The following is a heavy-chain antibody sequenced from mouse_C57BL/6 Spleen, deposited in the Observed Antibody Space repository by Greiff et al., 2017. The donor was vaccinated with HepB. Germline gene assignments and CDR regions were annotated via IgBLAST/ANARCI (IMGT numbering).Heavy chain of an antibody. CDR2: INPNNGGT. CDR3: ARDEYDEAWLAY. J-gene: IGHJ3*01. CDR1: GYTFTDYY. D-gene: IGHD2-4*01. Sequence: EVQLQQSGPELVKPGASVKISCKASGYTFTDYYMNWVKQSHGKSLEWIRDINPNNGGTSYNQKFKGKATLTVDKSSSTAYMELRSLTSEDSAVYYCARDEYDEAWLAYWGQGTLVTVSA. V-gene: IGHV1-26*01.